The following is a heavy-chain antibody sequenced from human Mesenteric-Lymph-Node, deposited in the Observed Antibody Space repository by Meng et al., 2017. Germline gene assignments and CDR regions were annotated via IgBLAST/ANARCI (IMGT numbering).Heavy chain of an antibody. CDR2: ISNSGSTT. D-gene: IGHD7-27*01. CDR3: GRGHWGLDY. J-gene: IGHJ4*02. Sequence: GESLKISCVASGFNFSSYEMNWVRQAPGKGLEWVSFISNSGSTTDNADSVKGRFTISRDNAKNALYLQMDSLKVEDTAMYYCGRGHWGLDYWGQGTRVTVSS. V-gene: IGHV3-48*03. CDR1: GFNFSSYE.